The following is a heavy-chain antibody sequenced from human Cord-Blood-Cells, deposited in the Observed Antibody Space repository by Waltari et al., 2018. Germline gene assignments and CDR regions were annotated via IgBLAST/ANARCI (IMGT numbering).Heavy chain of an antibody. V-gene: IGHV4-39*01. CDR3: ARTLGWYDAFDI. Sequence: QLQLQESGPGLVKPSETLSLTCTVSGGSISSSSYYWGWIRQPPGKGLEWIGSIYYSGSTNYSPSLKRRVTITVDTSKNQFSLKLGSGTAADTAVYYCARTLGWYDAFDIWGQGTMVTVSS. CDR1: GGSISSSSYY. J-gene: IGHJ3*02. CDR2: IYYSGST. D-gene: IGHD6-19*01.